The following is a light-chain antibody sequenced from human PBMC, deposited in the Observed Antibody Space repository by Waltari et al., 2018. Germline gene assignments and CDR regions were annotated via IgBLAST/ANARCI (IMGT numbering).Light chain of an antibody. Sequence: DIVMTQSPDSLAVSLGERATINCKSSQSILYSSNNENYLAWYQQKPGQPPKLLIYWASTRESGVPDRFSGSGSGTDFALTITSLQAEDVAVYYCQQYYSTPPFTFGPGT. CDR2: WAS. V-gene: IGKV4-1*01. CDR1: QSILYSSNNENY. J-gene: IGKJ3*01. CDR3: QQYYSTPPFT.